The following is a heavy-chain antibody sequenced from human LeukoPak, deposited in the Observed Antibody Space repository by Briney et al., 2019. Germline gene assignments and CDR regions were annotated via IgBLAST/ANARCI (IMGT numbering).Heavy chain of an antibody. D-gene: IGHD3-16*01. V-gene: IGHV4-59*11. CDR2: IYDIGST. Sequence: SETLSLTCTVSGGSISGHYWTWIRQPPGKGLEWIGYIYDIGSTTYDPSLKSRVTISVDTSKNQFSLKLSSVTAADTAVYYCARGGVLKSVDNWGQGTLVTVSS. CDR3: ARGGVLKSVDN. J-gene: IGHJ4*02. CDR1: GGSISGHY.